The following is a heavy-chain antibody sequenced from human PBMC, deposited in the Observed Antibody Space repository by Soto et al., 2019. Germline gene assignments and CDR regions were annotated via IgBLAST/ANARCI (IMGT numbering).Heavy chain of an antibody. CDR3: ARGVAVDGYYYMDV. J-gene: IGHJ6*03. CDR2: ISSSSSTI. V-gene: IGHV3-48*01. D-gene: IGHD6-19*01. Sequence: GGSLRLSCAASGFTFSSYSMNWVRQAPGKGLEWVSYISSSSSTIYYADSVKGRFTISRDNAKDSLYLQMNSLRAVDTAVYYCARGVAVDGYYYMDVWGKGTTVTVSS. CDR1: GFTFSSYS.